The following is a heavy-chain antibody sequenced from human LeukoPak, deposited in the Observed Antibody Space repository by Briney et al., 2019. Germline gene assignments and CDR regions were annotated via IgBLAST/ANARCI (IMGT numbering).Heavy chain of an antibody. J-gene: IGHJ6*02. V-gene: IGHV3-74*01. D-gene: IGHD6-19*01. CDR3: ARDLTVAAYYYYYYGMDV. Sequence: QPGGSLRLSCAASGFTFSSYWMHWVRQAPGKGLVWVSRINSDGSSTSYADSAKGRFTISRDNAKNTLYLQMNSLRAEDTAVYYCARDLTVAAYYYYYYGMDVWGQGTTVTVSS. CDR1: GFTFSSYW. CDR2: INSDGSST.